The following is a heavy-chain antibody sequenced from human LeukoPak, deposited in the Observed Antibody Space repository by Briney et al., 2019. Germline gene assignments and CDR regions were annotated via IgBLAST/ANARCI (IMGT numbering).Heavy chain of an antibody. J-gene: IGHJ6*02. CDR3: ARDPPADV. V-gene: IGHV4-31*03. CDR1: GDSLSSGGYY. D-gene: IGHD2-2*01. CDR2: IYYSGST. Sequence: SQTLSLTCTVSGDSLSSGGYYWSWIRQRPGKGLGWIGYIYYSGSTYYNPSLKSRVSISVDTSKNQFSMKLSSVTAADTAVYYCARDPPADVWGQGTTVTVSS.